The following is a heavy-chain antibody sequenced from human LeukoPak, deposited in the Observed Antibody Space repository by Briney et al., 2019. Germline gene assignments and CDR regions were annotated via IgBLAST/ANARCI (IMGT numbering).Heavy chain of an antibody. V-gene: IGHV1-18*01. CDR2: ISAYNGNT. Sequence: ASVKVSCKASGYTFTSYGISWVRQAPGQGLEWMGWISAYNGNTNYAQKLQGRVTMTTDTSTSTAYMELRSLRSDDTAVYYCARDQGTTVATINFDYWGQGTLVTVSS. D-gene: IGHD5-12*01. CDR1: GYTFTSYG. J-gene: IGHJ4*02. CDR3: ARDQGTTVATINFDY.